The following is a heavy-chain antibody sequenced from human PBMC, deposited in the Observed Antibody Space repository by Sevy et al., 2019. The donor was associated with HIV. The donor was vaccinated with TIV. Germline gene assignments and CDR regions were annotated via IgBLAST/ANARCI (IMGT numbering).Heavy chain of an antibody. CDR2: IKSKTDGGTT. CDR3: TTSLDYYYYMDV. V-gene: IGHV3-15*01. D-gene: IGHD3-16*01. CDR1: GFTFSNAW. J-gene: IGHJ6*03. Sequence: GGSLRLSCAASGFTFSNAWMSWVRQAPGKGLEWVGRIKSKTDGGTTDYAAPVKGRFTISRDDSKNTLYLQMNSLKTEETAVYYCTTSLDYYYYMDVWGKGTTVTVSS.